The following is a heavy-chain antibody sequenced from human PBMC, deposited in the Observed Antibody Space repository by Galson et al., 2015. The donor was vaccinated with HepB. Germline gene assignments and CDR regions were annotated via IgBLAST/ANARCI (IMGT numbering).Heavy chain of an antibody. Sequence: SVKVSCKASGYTFTSYAMHWVRQAPGQRLEWIGWVNAGNGNTKYSQKFQGRVTITRDTSASTAYTELSSLRSEDTAVYYCATLAAGTGGFDYWGQGTLVTVSS. V-gene: IGHV1-3*01. D-gene: IGHD6-13*01. CDR3: ATLAAGTGGFDY. J-gene: IGHJ4*02. CDR1: GYTFTSYA. CDR2: VNAGNGNT.